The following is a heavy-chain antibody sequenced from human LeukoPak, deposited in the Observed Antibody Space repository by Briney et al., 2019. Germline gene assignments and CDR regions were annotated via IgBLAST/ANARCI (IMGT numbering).Heavy chain of an antibody. CDR2: IYYSGST. D-gene: IGHD3-10*01. Sequence: PSETLSLTCTVSGGSTSSHSFYWGWIRQPPGNGLEWIGSIYYSGSTYYNPSLKSRVTISLDTSQNQFSLKLSSVTAADTAVYYCARGRSLLQYWGQGALVTVSS. CDR1: GGSTSSHSFY. CDR3: ARGRSLLQY. J-gene: IGHJ4*02. V-gene: IGHV4-39*07.